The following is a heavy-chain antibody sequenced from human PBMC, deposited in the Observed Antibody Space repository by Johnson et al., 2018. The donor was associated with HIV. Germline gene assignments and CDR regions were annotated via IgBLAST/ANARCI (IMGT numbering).Heavy chain of an antibody. Sequence: VQLVEYGGGVVRPGGSLRLSCAASGFTFDDYGVSWVRQAPGKGLEWVSGINWNGGSTGYADSVKGRFTISRDNSKNTLYLQMNNLRAGDTAVYYCATSISTPPGAFDIWGQGTMVTVSS. V-gene: IGHV3-20*04. D-gene: IGHD6-6*01. CDR2: INWNGGST. J-gene: IGHJ3*02. CDR3: ATSISTPPGAFDI. CDR1: GFTFDDYG.